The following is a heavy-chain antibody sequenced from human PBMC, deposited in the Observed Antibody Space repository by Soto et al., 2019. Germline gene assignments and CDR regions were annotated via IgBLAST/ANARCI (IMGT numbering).Heavy chain of an antibody. CDR1: GDSISNYY. V-gene: IGHV4-4*07. J-gene: IGHJ5*02. Sequence: QVQLQESGPGLVKPSETQSLSCTVSGDSISNYYWSWIRQSAEKRLEWIGRVSSTGSSYYNPSLKSRVTISVDTSKNQVSLNLTSVTAADTAVYYCARGVPAAGTDWFDPWGQGTLVTVSS. CDR2: VSSTGSS. D-gene: IGHD6-13*01. CDR3: ARGVPAAGTDWFDP.